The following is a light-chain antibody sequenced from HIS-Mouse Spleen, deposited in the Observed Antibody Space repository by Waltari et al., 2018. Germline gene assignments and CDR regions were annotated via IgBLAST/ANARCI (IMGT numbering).Light chain of an antibody. CDR2: EGS. J-gene: IGLJ2*01. CDR1: SSDVGSYNL. CDR3: CSYAGSSTVV. V-gene: IGLV2-23*01. Sequence: QSALTQPASVSGSPGQSITISCTGTSSDVGSYNLVSWYQQHPGKAPKLMIYEGSKRTEGVSNRFSGSKSGNTASLTISGLQAEDEADYDCCSYAGSSTVVFGGGTKLTVL.